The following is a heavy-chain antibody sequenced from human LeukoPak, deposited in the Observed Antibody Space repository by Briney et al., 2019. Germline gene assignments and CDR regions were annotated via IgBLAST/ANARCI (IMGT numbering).Heavy chain of an antibody. Sequence: ASVKVSCKASGYTFTSYGMSWVRQAPGQGLEWMGWISAYNGNTNYAQKLQGRVTMTTDTSTSTAYMELRSLRSDDTAVYYCARATTPPWDYYYYMDVWGKGTTVTISS. CDR3: ARATTPPWDYYYYMDV. J-gene: IGHJ6*03. D-gene: IGHD5-24*01. V-gene: IGHV1-18*01. CDR1: GYTFTSYG. CDR2: ISAYNGNT.